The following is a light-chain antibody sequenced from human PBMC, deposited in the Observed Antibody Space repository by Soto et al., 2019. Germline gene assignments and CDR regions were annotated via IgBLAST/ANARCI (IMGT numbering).Light chain of an antibody. Sequence: DIQMTQSPSSLSASVGDTVTITCRSSQDVGRWLSWYQQKPGKAPKILIFATSTLQSGVPSRFSGSGSGTDFTLTITSLQSEDFATYYCQRARSFPVTFGQGTRLEIK. J-gene: IGKJ5*01. CDR2: ATS. CDR3: QRARSFPVT. V-gene: IGKV1D-12*01. CDR1: QDVGRW.